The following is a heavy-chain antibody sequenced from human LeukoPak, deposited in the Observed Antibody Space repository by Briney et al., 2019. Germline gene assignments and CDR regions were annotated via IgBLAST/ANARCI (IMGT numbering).Heavy chain of an antibody. CDR2: ISGSGGST. V-gene: IGHV3-23*01. Sequence: RGSLRLSCAASGFTFSSYAMSWVRQAPGKGLEWVSAISGSGGSTYYADSVKGRFTISRDNSKNTLYLQMNSLRAEDTAVYYCAKNLGQQYYGMDVWGQGTTVTVSS. CDR3: AKNLGQQYYGMDV. D-gene: IGHD3-16*01. J-gene: IGHJ6*02. CDR1: GFTFSSYA.